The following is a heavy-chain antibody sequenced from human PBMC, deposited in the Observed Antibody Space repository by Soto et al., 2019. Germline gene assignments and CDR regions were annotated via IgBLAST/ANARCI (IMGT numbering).Heavy chain of an antibody. CDR1: GFPFSTTD. V-gene: IGHV3-23*01. CDR2: IDGSGGGT. CDR3: AKNSGCFNT. Sequence: GGSLRLSCAASGFPFSTTDMSWVRQAPGKGLEWVSTIDGSGGGTYYADFVKGRFTISRDNSKNTVYLQMTTLRVDDTDKYYCAKNSGCFNTWGQGTLVTVSS. J-gene: IGHJ5*02. D-gene: IGHD3-10*01.